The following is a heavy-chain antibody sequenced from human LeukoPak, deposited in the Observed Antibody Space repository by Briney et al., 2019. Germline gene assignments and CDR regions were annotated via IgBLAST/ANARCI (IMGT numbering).Heavy chain of an antibody. CDR1: GFSFSDYW. Sequence: GGSLRLSCSASGFSFSDYWMSWVRQAPGKGLELVANIKGGGRGRAYVDSVKGRFTISRDDAKKTLYLQMNSLRAKDTAVYYCARENPACTGWPFDYWGQGILVTVSS. CDR2: IKGGGRGR. V-gene: IGHV3-7*01. CDR3: ARENPACTGWPFDY. D-gene: IGHD6-19*01. J-gene: IGHJ4*02.